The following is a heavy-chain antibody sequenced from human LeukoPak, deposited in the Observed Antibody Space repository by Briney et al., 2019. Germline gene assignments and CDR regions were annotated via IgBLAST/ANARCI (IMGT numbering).Heavy chain of an antibody. J-gene: IGHJ5*02. CDR2: ISGSGRTI. CDR3: AKKPKTVNGNDCFDP. V-gene: IGHV3-23*01. D-gene: IGHD4-11*01. CDR1: GFTFSSYW. Sequence: GGSLRLSCAASGFTFSSYWMSWVRQAPGKGLEWVSIISGSGRTIYYADSVKGRFTISRDNSKNMLYLLMNSLRAEDSAVYYCAKKPKTVNGNDCFDPWGQGTLVTVSS.